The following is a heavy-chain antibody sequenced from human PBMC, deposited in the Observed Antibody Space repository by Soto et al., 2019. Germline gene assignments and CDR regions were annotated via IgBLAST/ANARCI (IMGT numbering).Heavy chain of an antibody. CDR3: ARVGWTTVGYYFDY. CDR2: IHYSGST. V-gene: IGHV4-59*01. Sequence: SETLSLTCTVSVVSISSYYWSWIRQPPGKGLEWIGYIHYSGSTKYNLSLMSRVSISVDTSKSQFSLKLSSVTAADTAVYYCARVGWTTVGYYFDYWGQGALVTVSS. CDR1: VVSISSYY. J-gene: IGHJ4*02. D-gene: IGHD4-17*01.